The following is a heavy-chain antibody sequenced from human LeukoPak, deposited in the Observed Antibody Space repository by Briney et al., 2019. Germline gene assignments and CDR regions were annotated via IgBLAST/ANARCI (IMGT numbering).Heavy chain of an antibody. CDR2: IRHDGTDQ. Sequence: GGSLRLSCVGSGFTFSVHWVRQVPGKGLEWLTFIRHDGTDQHYADSVRGRFTISRDNSKNAVYLQMNSLRPEDTALYYCAKDGNWASVSWGQGTLVTVSS. CDR3: AKDGNWASVS. D-gene: IGHD7-27*01. CDR1: GFTFS. J-gene: IGHJ5*02. V-gene: IGHV3-30*02.